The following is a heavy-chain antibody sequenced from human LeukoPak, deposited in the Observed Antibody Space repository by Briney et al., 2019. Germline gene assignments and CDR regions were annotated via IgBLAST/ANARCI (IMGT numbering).Heavy chain of an antibody. V-gene: IGHV1-18*04. D-gene: IGHD3-9*01. CDR2: ISAYNGNT. J-gene: IGHJ4*02. CDR3: ARVYAWYRGVDISRYFDY. Sequence: ASVKVSCKASGYTFTSYGISWVRQAPGQGLEWMGWISAYNGNTNYAQKLQGRVTMTTDTSTSTAYMELRSLRSDDTAVYYCARVYAWYRGVDISRYFDYWGQGTLVTVSS. CDR1: GYTFTSYG.